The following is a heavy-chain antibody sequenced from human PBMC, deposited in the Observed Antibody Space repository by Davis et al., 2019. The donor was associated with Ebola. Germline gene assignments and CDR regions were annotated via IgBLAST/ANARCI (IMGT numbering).Heavy chain of an antibody. Sequence: SVPVSRQSSLHTLTGYYMHWVRQAPGQGLEWMGWINTYSGGTKYAQKFQGRVTMTRDTPINTVYMELSSLTSDDPAFYYCASRGDGQNDAFDIWGQGTLVTVSS. V-gene: IGHV1-2*02. CDR1: LHTLTGYY. J-gene: IGHJ3*02. CDR2: INTYSGGT. CDR3: ASRGDGQNDAFDI. D-gene: IGHD3-10*01.